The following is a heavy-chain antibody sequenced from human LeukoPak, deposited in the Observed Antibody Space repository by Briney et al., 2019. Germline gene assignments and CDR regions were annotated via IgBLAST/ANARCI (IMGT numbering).Heavy chain of an antibody. V-gene: IGHV1-69*06. CDR1: GGTFSHYS. D-gene: IGHD1-7*01. J-gene: IGHJ4*02. Sequence: SVKVSCKVSGGTFSHYSITWVRQAPGQGLEWMGGILPVFGTANYAQKFQGRVTITADKSTSTAYMELSSLRSEDTAVYYCARDLREYNWNYVGYWGQGTLVTVSS. CDR2: ILPVFGTA. CDR3: ARDLREYNWNYVGY.